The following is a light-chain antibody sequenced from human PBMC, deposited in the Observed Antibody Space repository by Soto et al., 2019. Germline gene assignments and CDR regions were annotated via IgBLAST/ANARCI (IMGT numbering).Light chain of an antibody. CDR3: QQSYSTSWT. Sequence: DIQMTQSPSSLSASVGDRVTINCRASQSISNYLNWYQQKPGKAPKLLIYAASSLQSGVPSRFSGSGSGTDFSLTISSLQPEDFGAYYCQQSYSTSWTFGQGTKVEIK. CDR1: QSISNY. J-gene: IGKJ1*01. V-gene: IGKV1-39*01. CDR2: AAS.